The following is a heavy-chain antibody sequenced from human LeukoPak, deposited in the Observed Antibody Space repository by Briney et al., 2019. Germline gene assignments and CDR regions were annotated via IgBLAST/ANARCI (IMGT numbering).Heavy chain of an antibody. Sequence: GALGKPSCKAAGSTVTSYDINWGRQATGQRLECMRWINPTSGVTNHAQKFQGRVTMTRDTSISTAYMEQSRLTSDDTAVYYCATGGNPGTKYNLLTDHYMSWFDPWGQGTLVTVPS. CDR2: INPTSGVT. D-gene: IGHD3-9*01. J-gene: IGHJ5*02. CDR3: ATGGNPGTKYNLLTDHYMSWFDP. CDR1: GSTVTSYD. V-gene: IGHV1-2*02.